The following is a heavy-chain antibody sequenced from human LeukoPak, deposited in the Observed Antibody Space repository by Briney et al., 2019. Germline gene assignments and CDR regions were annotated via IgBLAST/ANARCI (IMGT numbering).Heavy chain of an antibody. CDR2: INPNSGDT. CDR3: ARGGGSSWFDF. V-gene: IGHV1-2*02. Sequence: ASVKVSCTASGYTFTGKYMHWVRQAPGQGLEWMGWINPNSGDTKYAQKFQGRVAMTRDTSISTAYMELSRLKSDDTAEYFCARGGGSSWFDFWGQGTLVTVSS. CDR1: GYTFTGKY. D-gene: IGHD3-10*01. J-gene: IGHJ5*01.